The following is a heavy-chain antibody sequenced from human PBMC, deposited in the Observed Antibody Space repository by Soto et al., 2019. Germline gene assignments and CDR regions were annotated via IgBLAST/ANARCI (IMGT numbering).Heavy chain of an antibody. Sequence: QVHVVQCGAEVKRPGASVMLSCKTSGFTFTSYAVHWVRQAPGQRPEWMGWINGGNGDTKYSQKFHDRVIITRNTSASTVYMGLSSLRSEDTAIYYCARGPLSLYSADFRWGQGTLVTVSS. CDR2: INGGNGDT. V-gene: IGHV1-3*01. J-gene: IGHJ4*02. CDR1: GFTFTSYA. CDR3: ARGPLSLYSADFR. D-gene: IGHD4-4*01.